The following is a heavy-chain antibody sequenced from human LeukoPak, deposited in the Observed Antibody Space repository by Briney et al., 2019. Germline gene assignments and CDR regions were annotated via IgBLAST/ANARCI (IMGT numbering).Heavy chain of an antibody. CDR2: IYYSGST. D-gene: IGHD3-16*01. CDR1: GGSISSGGYS. J-gene: IGHJ6*02. V-gene: IGHV4-31*03. Sequence: PSQTLSLTCTVSGGSISSGGYSWSWIRQHPGKGLEWIGYIYYSGSTYYNPSLKSRVTISVDTSKNQFSLKLSAVTAADTAVYYCAREGGKVRYYYGMDVWGQGTTVTVSS. CDR3: AREGGKVRYYYGMDV.